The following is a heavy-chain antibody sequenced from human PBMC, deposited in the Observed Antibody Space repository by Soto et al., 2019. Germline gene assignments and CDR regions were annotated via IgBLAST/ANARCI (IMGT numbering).Heavy chain of an antibody. CDR3: ARGGVASCSAGMDV. D-gene: IGHD2-15*01. J-gene: IGHJ6*02. V-gene: IGHV3-74*01. CDR1: GFTFSTYW. CDR2: IKSDGTTT. Sequence: GGSLRLSCAASGFTFSTYWMHWVRQAPGEGLVWVSRIKSDGTTTTYADSVKGRFTISRDNAKNTLYLQMNSLRADDTAVYYCARGGVASCSAGMDVWGQGTTVTVS.